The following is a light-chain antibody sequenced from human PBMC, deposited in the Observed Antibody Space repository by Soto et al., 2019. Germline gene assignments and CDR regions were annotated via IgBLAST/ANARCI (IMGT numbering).Light chain of an antibody. CDR3: QQYSGSLPWT. Sequence: EIVLTQSPGTLSLSPGDRATLSCRASQSLGSTYLAWFQQRPGLAPRLLIFATSTRASGVPDRFTGSRSGAEFTLTISGLEPEDFAVYYCQQYSGSLPWTFGQGTNVEI. V-gene: IGKV3-20*01. CDR1: QSLGSTY. CDR2: ATS. J-gene: IGKJ1*01.